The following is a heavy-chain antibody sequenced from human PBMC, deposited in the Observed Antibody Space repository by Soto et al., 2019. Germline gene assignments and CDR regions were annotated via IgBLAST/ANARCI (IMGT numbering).Heavy chain of an antibody. Sequence: QVQLQQWGAGLLKPSETLSLTCAVYGGSFSGYYWTWIRQPPGTGLEWIGEINHSGSTNYNPSLKSRVTITVDTSKNQFSLKLTSVTGASTAVYYCTRDKITGLFDYWGQGTLVTVSS. CDR2: INHSGST. D-gene: IGHD2-8*02. J-gene: IGHJ4*02. CDR3: TRDKITGLFDY. CDR1: GGSFSGYY. V-gene: IGHV4-34*01.